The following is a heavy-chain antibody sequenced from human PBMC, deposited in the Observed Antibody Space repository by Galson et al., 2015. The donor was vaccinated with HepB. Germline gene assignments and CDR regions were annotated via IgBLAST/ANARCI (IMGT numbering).Heavy chain of an antibody. V-gene: IGHV3-23*01. CDR2: ISGSGGST. Sequence: SLRLSCAASGFTFSSYAMSWVRQAPGKGLEWVSAISGSGGSTYYADSVKGRFTISRDNSKNTLYLQMNSLRAEDTAVYYCAKYGVYGSGSYSSYYFDYWGQGTLVTVSS. D-gene: IGHD3-10*01. J-gene: IGHJ4*02. CDR3: AKYGVYGSGSYSSYYFDY. CDR1: GFTFSSYA.